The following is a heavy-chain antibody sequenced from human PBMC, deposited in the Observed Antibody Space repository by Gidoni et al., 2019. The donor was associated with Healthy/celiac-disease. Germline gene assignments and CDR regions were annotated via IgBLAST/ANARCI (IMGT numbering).Heavy chain of an antibody. V-gene: IGHV3-7*01. Sequence: EVLLVESGGGLVQPGGSRRLPCAASGFTCRIHWLSWVGQAPGKGLEWVANIKQDGSEKYYVDSVKGRFTISRDNAKNSLYLQMNSLRDEDTAVYYCARVVTPSDGYYYYYGMDVWGQGTTVTVSS. CDR3: ARVVTPSDGYYYYYGMDV. CDR2: IKQDGSEK. CDR1: GFTCRIHW. J-gene: IGHJ6*02.